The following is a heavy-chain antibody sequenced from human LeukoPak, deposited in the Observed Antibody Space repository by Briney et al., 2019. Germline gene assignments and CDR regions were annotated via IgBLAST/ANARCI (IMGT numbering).Heavy chain of an antibody. CDR3: ARDRGWIQHDI. CDR2: IRSKAYGGTT. Sequence: GGSLRLSCTASGFTFGDYAMSWFRQAPGKGLEWVGFIRSKAYGGTTEYAASVKGRFTISRDDSKSIAYLQMNSLKTEDTAVYYCARDRGWIQHDIWGQGTMVTVSS. V-gene: IGHV3-49*03. J-gene: IGHJ3*02. D-gene: IGHD5-18*01. CDR1: GFTFGDYA.